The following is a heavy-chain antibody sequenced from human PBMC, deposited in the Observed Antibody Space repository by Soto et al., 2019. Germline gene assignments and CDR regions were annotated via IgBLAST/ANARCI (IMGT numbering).Heavy chain of an antibody. V-gene: IGHV4-59*01. CDR2: IYYTGST. J-gene: IGHJ5*02. Sequence: SETLSLTCTVSGGSISTYYWSWIRQPPGKGLEWIGYIYYTGSTNYNPSLKSRVTISVDTSKNQFSLKLSSVTAADTAVYYCARASGCSGDSCAFDPWGQGILVTVS. CDR1: GGSISTYY. D-gene: IGHD2-15*01. CDR3: ARASGCSGDSCAFDP.